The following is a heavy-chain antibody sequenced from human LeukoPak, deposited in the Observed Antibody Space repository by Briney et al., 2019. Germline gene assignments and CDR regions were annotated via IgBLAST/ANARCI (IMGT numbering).Heavy chain of an antibody. CDR3: ARDARDGGNSDYFDY. V-gene: IGHV4-61*02. CDR1: GGSISSGSYY. CDR2: IYTSGST. J-gene: IGHJ4*02. Sequence: SETLSLTCTVSGGSISSGSYYWSWIRQPARKGLEWIGRIYTSGSTNYNPSLKSRVAISVDTSKNQFSLKLSSVTAADTAVYYCARDARDGGNSDYFDYWGQGTLVTVSS. D-gene: IGHD4-23*01.